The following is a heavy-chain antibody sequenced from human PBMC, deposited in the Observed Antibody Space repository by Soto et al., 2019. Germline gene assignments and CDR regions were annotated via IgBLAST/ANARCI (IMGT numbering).Heavy chain of an antibody. D-gene: IGHD5-12*01. V-gene: IGHV4-30-4*01. Sequence: QVQLQESGPGLVKPSQTLSLTCTVSGGSIRSGDYFWSWIRQPPGKGLEWIGYIYYSGSTHYNPSLRSRVSISVDTSKNQFSLKLSSVTAADTAVYYWARTTSYDDFDYWGQGTLVTVSS. CDR1: GGSIRSGDYF. J-gene: IGHJ4*02. CDR3: ARTTSYDDFDY. CDR2: IYYSGST.